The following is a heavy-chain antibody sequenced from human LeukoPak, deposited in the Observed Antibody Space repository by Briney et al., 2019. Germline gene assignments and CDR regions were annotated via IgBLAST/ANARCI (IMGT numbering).Heavy chain of an antibody. CDR3: ATSGYSGYGIDF. D-gene: IGHD5-12*01. J-gene: IGHJ4*02. V-gene: IGHV3-7*03. CDR1: GFTFSSYW. CDR2: INQDGSDT. Sequence: GGSLRLSCAVTGFTFSSYWMSWVRQAPGKGLEWVANINQDGSDTYSVDSVKGRFTISRDNAKNSLYLEVNSLRVEDTAVYYCATSGYSGYGIDFWGQGTLVAVSS.